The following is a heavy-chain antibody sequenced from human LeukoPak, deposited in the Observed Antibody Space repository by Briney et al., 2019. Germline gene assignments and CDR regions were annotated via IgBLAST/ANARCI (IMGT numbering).Heavy chain of an antibody. J-gene: IGHJ4*02. Sequence: GASVKVSCKASGYTFTGYYMHWVRQAPGQGLEWMGWINPNSGGTNYAQKFQGRVTMTRDTSISTAYMELSRLRAEDTAVYYCARSVSSAWSPFDYWGQGTLVTVSS. CDR1: GYTFTGYY. D-gene: IGHD6-13*01. V-gene: IGHV1-2*02. CDR2: INPNSGGT. CDR3: ARSVSSAWSPFDY.